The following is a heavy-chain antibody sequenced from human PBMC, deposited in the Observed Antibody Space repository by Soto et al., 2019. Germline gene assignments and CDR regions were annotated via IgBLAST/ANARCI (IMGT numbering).Heavy chain of an antibody. CDR1: GFTFSSYG. CDR3: AKDGKEWLFVSLNYFDY. D-gene: IGHD3-3*01. Sequence: GGSLRLSCAASGFTFSSYGMHWVRQAPGKGLEWVAVISYDGSNKYYADSVKGRFTISRDNSKNTLYLQMNSLRAEDTAVYYCAKDGKEWLFVSLNYFDYWGQGTLVTVSS. V-gene: IGHV3-30*18. CDR2: ISYDGSNK. J-gene: IGHJ4*02.